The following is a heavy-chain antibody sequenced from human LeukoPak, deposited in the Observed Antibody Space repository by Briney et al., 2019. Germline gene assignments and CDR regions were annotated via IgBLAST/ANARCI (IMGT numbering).Heavy chain of an antibody. CDR2: ISAYNGNT. V-gene: IGHV1-18*01. CDR3: ARFVESITIRGLDV. J-gene: IGHJ6*02. Sequence: ASVKVSCKASGYTFTSYGISWVRQAPGQGLEWVGWISAYNGNTNYAQKLQGRVTMTTDTSTSTAYMELRSLRSDDTAVYYCARFVESITIRGLDVWGQGTTVTVSS. D-gene: IGHD3-3*01. CDR1: GYTFTSYG.